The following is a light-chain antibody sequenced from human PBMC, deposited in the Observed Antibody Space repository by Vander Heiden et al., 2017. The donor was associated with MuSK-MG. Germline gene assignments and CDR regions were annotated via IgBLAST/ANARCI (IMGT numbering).Light chain of an antibody. J-gene: IGKJ2*01. CDR3: QQYNNGPPYT. CDR1: QSVSST. Sequence: EIVMTQSPATLSASPGERATLSCRASQSVSSTLAWYQQKPGQAPRLLIYGASTRATGIPARFSGRGSGTEFTLTISSLQSEDFAVYYCQQYNNGPPYTFGQGTKLEIK. CDR2: GAS. V-gene: IGKV3-15*01.